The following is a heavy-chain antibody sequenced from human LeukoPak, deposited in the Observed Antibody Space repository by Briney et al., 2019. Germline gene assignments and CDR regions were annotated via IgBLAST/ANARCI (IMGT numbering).Heavy chain of an antibody. CDR3: ARDPGEMVAATTFDY. J-gene: IGHJ4*02. D-gene: IGHD2-15*01. CDR1: GYTFTSYG. Sequence: ASVKVSCKASGYTFTSYGISWVRQAPGQGLEWKGWISGYNGNTNYAQELQGRVTMTTDTSTSTAYMELRSLRSDDTAVYYCARDPGEMVAATTFDYWGQGTLVTVSS. V-gene: IGHV1-18*01. CDR2: ISGYNGNT.